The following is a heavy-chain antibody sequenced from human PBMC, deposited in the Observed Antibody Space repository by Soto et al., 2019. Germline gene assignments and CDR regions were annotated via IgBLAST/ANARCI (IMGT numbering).Heavy chain of an antibody. CDR1: GFTFSSYG. CDR2: IWYDGSNK. CDR3: AREAVAGSFDY. Sequence: SLRLSCAASGFTFSSYGMHWVRQAPGKGLEWVAVIWYDGSNKYYADSVKGRFTISRDNSKNTLYLQMNSLRAEDTAVYYCAREAVAGSFDYWGQGTMVTVSS. J-gene: IGHJ4*02. V-gene: IGHV3-33*01. D-gene: IGHD6-19*01.